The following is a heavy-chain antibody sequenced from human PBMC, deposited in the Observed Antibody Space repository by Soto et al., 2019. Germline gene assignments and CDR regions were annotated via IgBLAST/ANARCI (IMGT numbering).Heavy chain of an antibody. D-gene: IGHD4-17*01. CDR2: INSDGSST. CDR1: GFTLNSYW. Sequence: EVQLVESGGGLVQPGGSLRLSCAASGFTLNSYWMYWVRQAPGKGLMWVSRINSDGSSTSYADSVKGRFTISRDNAKNTLYLQMNSLRADDTAVYYCARGGYGDYYYYHYYMDVWGKGTTVTVSS. V-gene: IGHV3-74*01. J-gene: IGHJ6*03. CDR3: ARGGYGDYYYYHYYMDV.